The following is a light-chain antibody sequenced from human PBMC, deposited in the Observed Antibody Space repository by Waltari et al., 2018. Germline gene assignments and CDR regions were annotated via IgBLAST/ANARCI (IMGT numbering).Light chain of an antibody. V-gene: IGKV3-20*01. CDR1: QSISRY. CDR3: QHHFRLPAT. J-gene: IGKJ1*01. Sequence: IMLTQSPGTLSLSPGERATLSCRASQSISRYLAWYQQKPGQAPRLLIYGASTRATGIPDRFSGSGSGTDFSLTISGLEPEDSAVYYCQHHFRLPATFGQ. CDR2: GAS.